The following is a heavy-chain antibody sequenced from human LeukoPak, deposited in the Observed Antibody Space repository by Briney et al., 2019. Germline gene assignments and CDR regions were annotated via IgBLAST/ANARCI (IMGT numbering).Heavy chain of an antibody. D-gene: IGHD3-10*01. CDR1: GYTFTSYG. CDR2: IVPILGIA. V-gene: IGHV1-69*04. CDR3: ARCLTYYGSGSYYKGDDAFDI. J-gene: IGHJ3*02. Sequence: SVKVSCKAFGYTFTSYGTIWMRQAPGQGLEWMGRIVPILGIANYAQKFQGRVTITADKSTSTAYMELSSLRSEDTAVYYCARCLTYYGSGSYYKGDDAFDIWGQGTMVTVSS.